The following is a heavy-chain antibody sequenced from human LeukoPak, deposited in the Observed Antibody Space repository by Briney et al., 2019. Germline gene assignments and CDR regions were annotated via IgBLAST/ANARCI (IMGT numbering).Heavy chain of an antibody. D-gene: IGHD2-15*01. Sequence: GGSLGLXCAASGFTFSSYWMSWVRRAPGKELEWVANIKQDGSEKYYVDSVKGRFTISRDNAKNSLYLQMNSLRAEDTAVYYCARQYCSGGSCAYYYMDVWGKGTTVTVSS. CDR3: ARQYCSGGSCAYYYMDV. CDR2: IKQDGSEK. CDR1: GFTFSSYW. J-gene: IGHJ6*03. V-gene: IGHV3-7*01.